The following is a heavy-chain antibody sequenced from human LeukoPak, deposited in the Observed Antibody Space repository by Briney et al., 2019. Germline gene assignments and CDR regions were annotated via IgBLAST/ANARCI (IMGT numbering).Heavy chain of an antibody. D-gene: IGHD6-13*01. Sequence: GGSLRLSCAASGFTFSSYAMHWVRQAPGKGLEWVAVISYDGSSKYYADSVKGRFTISRDNSKNTLYLQMNSLRAEDTAVYYCARGTVPAAALYPFDYWGQGTLVTVSS. CDR2: ISYDGSSK. CDR1: GFTFSSYA. J-gene: IGHJ4*02. CDR3: ARGTVPAAALYPFDY. V-gene: IGHV3-30*04.